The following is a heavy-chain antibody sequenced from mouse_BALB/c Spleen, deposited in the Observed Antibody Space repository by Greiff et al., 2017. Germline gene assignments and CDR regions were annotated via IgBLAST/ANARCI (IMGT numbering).Heavy chain of an antibody. J-gene: IGHJ2*01. Sequence: EVQLVESGGGLVKPGGSLKLSCAASGFTFSSYAMSWVRPTPEKRLEWVASISSGGSTYYPDSVKGRFTISRDNARNILYLQMSSLRSEDTAMYYCARGEGSYYFDYWGQGTTLTVAS. CDR1: GFTFSSYA. D-gene: IGHD1-1*01. V-gene: IGHV5-6-5*01. CDR3: ARGEGSYYFDY. CDR2: ISSGGST.